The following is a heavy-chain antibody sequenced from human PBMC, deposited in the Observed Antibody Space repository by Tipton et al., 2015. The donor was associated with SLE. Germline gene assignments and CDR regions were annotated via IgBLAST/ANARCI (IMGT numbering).Heavy chain of an antibody. CDR2: ISSSSSYI. CDR3: ARESDVLRGYYYYMDV. V-gene: IGHV3-11*06. Sequence: GSLRLSCAASGFTFSDYYMSWIRQAPGKGLEWVSYISSSSSYIYYADSVKGRFTISRDNAKNSLYLQMNSLRAEDTAVYYCARESDVLRGYYYYMDVWGKGTTVTVSS. J-gene: IGHJ6*03. CDR1: GFTFSDYY. D-gene: IGHD3-10*01.